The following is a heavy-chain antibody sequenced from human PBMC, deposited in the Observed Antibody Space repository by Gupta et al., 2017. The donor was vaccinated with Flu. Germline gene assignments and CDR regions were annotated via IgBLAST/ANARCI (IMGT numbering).Heavy chain of an antibody. CDR2: IWGDGSNR. D-gene: IGHD3-22*01. V-gene: IGHV3-33*01. J-gene: IGHJ4*02. Sequence: QVQLVESGGGVVQPGRSLRLSCAASGFTFRHYAMHWGRQAPGKGLEWVAVIWGDGSNRFYADSVKGRFTISRDNSEEMLYLQMNSLRVEDTAVYYCARNDYDNSGFNVYFDYWGQGILATVSS. CDR1: GFTFRHYA. CDR3: ARNDYDNSGFNVYFDY.